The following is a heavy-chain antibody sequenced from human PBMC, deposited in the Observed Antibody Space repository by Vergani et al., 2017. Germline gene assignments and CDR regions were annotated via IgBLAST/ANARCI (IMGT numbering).Heavy chain of an antibody. CDR1: GGSISSSSYY. V-gene: IGHV4-39*01. CDR3: ASSFWSGYSPTGADAFDI. D-gene: IGHD3-3*01. CDR2: IYYSGST. Sequence: QLQLQESGPGLVKPSETLSLTCTVSGGSISSSSYYWGWLRQPPGKGLEWIGSIYYSGSTYYNPSLKSRVTISVDTSKNQFSLKLSSVTAADTAVYYCASSFWSGYSPTGADAFDIWGQGTMVTVSS. J-gene: IGHJ3*02.